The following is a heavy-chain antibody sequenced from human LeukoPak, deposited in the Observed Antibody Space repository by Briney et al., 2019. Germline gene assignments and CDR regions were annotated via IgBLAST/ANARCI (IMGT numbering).Heavy chain of an antibody. J-gene: IGHJ3*02. Sequence: GGSLRLSCAASGFTFSSYAMNWVRQAPGKGLEWVATISASGGSTYYADSVKGRFTISRDNSKNTLYLQMNSLRAEDTAVYYCAKDGTYYDILTHAFDIWGQGTMVTVSS. CDR1: GFTFSSYA. V-gene: IGHV3-23*01. CDR3: AKDGTYYDILTHAFDI. CDR2: ISASGGST. D-gene: IGHD3-9*01.